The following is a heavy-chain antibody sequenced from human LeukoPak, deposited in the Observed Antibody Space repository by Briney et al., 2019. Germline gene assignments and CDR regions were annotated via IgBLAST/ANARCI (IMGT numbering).Heavy chain of an antibody. Sequence: PGGSLRLSCAASGFTFSSYSMNWVRQAPGKGLEWVSAISGSGGSTYYADSVKGRFTISRDNSKNTLYLQMNSLRAEDTAVYYCAKGPSTVTLIYYYYYMDVWGKGTTVTVSS. V-gene: IGHV3-23*01. CDR1: GFTFSSYS. J-gene: IGHJ6*03. CDR2: ISGSGGST. CDR3: AKGPSTVTLIYYYYYMDV. D-gene: IGHD4-17*01.